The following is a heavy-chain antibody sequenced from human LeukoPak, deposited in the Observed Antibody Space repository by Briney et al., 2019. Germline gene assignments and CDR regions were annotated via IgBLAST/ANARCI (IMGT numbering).Heavy chain of an antibody. V-gene: IGHV4-31*03. CDR3: ARADLAGYQEDFDS. D-gene: IGHD3-9*01. CDR1: EMYDVGYY. J-gene: IGHJ4*02. CDR2: INYSGNT. Sequence: SETLSLTCIVSEMYDVGYYWSWIRQHPGKGLEWIGYINYSGNTYYNPSLKDRVTISIDTSKKQFSLKMSSVTAADTAVYYCARADLAGYQEDFDSWGQGLLVTVSS.